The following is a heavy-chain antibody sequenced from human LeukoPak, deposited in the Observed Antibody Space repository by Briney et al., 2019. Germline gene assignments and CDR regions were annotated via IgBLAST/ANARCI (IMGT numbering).Heavy chain of an antibody. V-gene: IGHV3-64*01. CDR3: ARGPGDDEGTFDI. J-gene: IGHJ3*02. CDR2: ISNNGGST. CDR1: GFTFSSYA. Sequence: GGSLRLSCVASGFTFSSYAIHWVRQAPGKGLEYVSAISNNGGSTYYANSVKGRFTISRDNSKYTLYLQMGSLRAEDMAVYYCARGPGDDEGTFDIWGQGTMVTVSS. D-gene: IGHD2-21*01.